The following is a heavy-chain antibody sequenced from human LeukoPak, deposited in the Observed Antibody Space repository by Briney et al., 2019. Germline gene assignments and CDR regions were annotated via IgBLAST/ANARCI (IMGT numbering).Heavy chain of an antibody. Sequence: GGSLRLSCAASGFTFSSDGMHWVRQAPGKGLEWVAFIRYDGSNKYYADSVKGRFTISRDNSKNTLYLQMNSLRAEDTAVYYCAKMTWYSSSNNWFDPWGQGTLVTVSS. CDR2: IRYDGSNK. CDR1: GFTFSSDG. CDR3: AKMTWYSSSNNWFDP. V-gene: IGHV3-30*02. J-gene: IGHJ5*02. D-gene: IGHD6-6*01.